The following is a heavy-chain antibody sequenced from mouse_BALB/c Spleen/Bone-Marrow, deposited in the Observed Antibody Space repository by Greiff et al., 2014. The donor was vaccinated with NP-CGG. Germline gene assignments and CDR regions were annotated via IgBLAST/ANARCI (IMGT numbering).Heavy chain of an antibody. CDR1: GFSLSRYS. D-gene: IGHD2-3*01. Sequence: VQLVESGPGLVAPSQSLSITCTVSGFSLSRYSVHWFRQPPGKGLEWLGMIWGGGSTDYNSALKSRLSISKDNSKNQVFLKMNSRQTDDTTMYYWARNGWTWGFDDWGEGTTLTVSS. CDR2: IWGGGST. CDR3: ARNGWTWGFDD. J-gene: IGHJ2*01. V-gene: IGHV2-6-4*01.